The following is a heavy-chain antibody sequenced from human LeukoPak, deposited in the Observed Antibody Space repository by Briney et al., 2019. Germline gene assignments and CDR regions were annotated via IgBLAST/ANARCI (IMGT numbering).Heavy chain of an antibody. CDR2: INHSGST. Sequence: SETLSLTCAVYGGSFSGYYWSWIRQPPGKGLEWIGEINHSGSTNYNPSLKSRVTISVDTSKKQFSLELTSVTAADTAVYYCARDNYYDSSDAFDIWGQGTMVTVSS. J-gene: IGHJ3*02. V-gene: IGHV4-34*01. D-gene: IGHD3-22*01. CDR1: GGSFSGYY. CDR3: ARDNYYDSSDAFDI.